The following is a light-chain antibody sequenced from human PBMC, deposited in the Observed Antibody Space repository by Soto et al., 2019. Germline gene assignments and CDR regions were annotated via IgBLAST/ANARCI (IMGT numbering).Light chain of an antibody. J-gene: IGKJ1*01. Sequence: EIVLTQSPGTLSLSPGERATLSCRASQSVSSNFLAWYQQRPGQAPRLLIYGASNRATGIPDRFSGSGSGTDFTLTISRLEPEDFAVYYCQQYGSSPRTFGQGTKVAIK. CDR1: QSVSSNF. CDR3: QQYGSSPRT. CDR2: GAS. V-gene: IGKV3-20*01.